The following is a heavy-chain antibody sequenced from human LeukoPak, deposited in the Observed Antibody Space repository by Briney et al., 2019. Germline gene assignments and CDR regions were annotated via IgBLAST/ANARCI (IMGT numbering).Heavy chain of an antibody. CDR3: ARGNGLLSGVVVVPAAIPAYFDY. D-gene: IGHD2-2*02. CDR1: GGSISSGGYY. V-gene: IGHV4-31*03. J-gene: IGHJ4*02. Sequence: SETLSLTCTVSGGSISSGGYYWSWIRQHPGKGLEWNGYIYYSGSTYYNPSLKSRVTISVDTSKNQFSLKLSSVTAADTAVYYCARGNGLLSGVVVVPAAIPAYFDYWGQGTLVTVSS. CDR2: IYYSGST.